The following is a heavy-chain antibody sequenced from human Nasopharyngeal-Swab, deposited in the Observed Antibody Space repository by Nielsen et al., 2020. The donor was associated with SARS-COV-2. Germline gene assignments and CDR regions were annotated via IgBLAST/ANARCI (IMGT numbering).Heavy chain of an antibody. CDR3: ARDSIAFGGPEGDY. J-gene: IGHJ4*02. D-gene: IGHD3-16*01. V-gene: IGHV1-18*01. CDR2: ISVHNGYT. CDR1: GYTFTSYG. Sequence: ASVKVSCKTSGYTFTSYGISWVRQAPGQGLEWLGSISVHNGYTNYPQRLQGGVTMTTDTSTTTASMELRSLRSADTAVYYCARDSIAFGGPEGDYWGQGTLVTVSS.